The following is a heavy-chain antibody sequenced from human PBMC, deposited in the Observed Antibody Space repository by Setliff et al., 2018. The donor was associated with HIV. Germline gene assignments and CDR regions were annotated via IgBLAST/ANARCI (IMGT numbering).Heavy chain of an antibody. V-gene: IGHV4-39*07. CDR3: VRELLGSGGTVPEVNFFDS. Sequence: TLSLTCKVSGGSFNTKRTKWGWIRQSPGKGLEWIGSIFYFGSVTYNPSLKSRPLISIDMSKTQFSLNLRSVTAADTAVYYCVRELLGSGGTVPEVNFFDSWGQGTLVTVPQ. CDR2: IFYFGSV. D-gene: IGHD1-26*01. CDR1: GGSFNTKRTK. J-gene: IGHJ5*01.